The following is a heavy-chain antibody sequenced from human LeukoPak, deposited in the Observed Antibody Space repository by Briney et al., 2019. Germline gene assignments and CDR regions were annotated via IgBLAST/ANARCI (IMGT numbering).Heavy chain of an antibody. D-gene: IGHD3-10*01. CDR3: ARDRRGDYYYYMDV. Sequence: SQTLSLTCTVSGGSISSGSYYWRWIRQPAGKGLEWIGRIYTSGSTNYNPSLKSRVTISVDTSKNQFSLKLSSVTAADTAVYYCARDRRGDYYYYMDVWGKGTTVTVSS. CDR2: IYTSGST. CDR1: GGSISSGSYY. J-gene: IGHJ6*03. V-gene: IGHV4-61*02.